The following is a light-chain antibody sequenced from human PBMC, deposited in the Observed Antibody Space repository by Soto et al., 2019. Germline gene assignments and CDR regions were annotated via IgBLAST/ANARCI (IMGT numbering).Light chain of an antibody. Sequence: EIVLIQSPATLSLSPGERATLSCRASQSVSSSLDWYQQNPGQAPRLLIFDASNRATGIPARFSGSGSGTEFTLTISRLEPADSTVYYCQQHSNWPLTFCGGTRLEIK. CDR1: QSVSSS. CDR3: QQHSNWPLT. CDR2: DAS. V-gene: IGKV3-11*01. J-gene: IGKJ4*01.